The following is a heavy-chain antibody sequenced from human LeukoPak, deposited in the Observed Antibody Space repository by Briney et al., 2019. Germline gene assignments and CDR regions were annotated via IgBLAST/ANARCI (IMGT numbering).Heavy chain of an antibody. CDR3: ARAPIYGETTHLDY. Sequence: ASVKVSCKASGYTFTGYYMHWVRQAPGQGLEWMGWINPNSGGTNYAQKFQGRVTMARDTSISTAYMELSRLRSDDTAVYYCARAPIYGETTHLDYWGQGTLVTVSS. CDR1: GYTFTGYY. D-gene: IGHD4-17*01. V-gene: IGHV1-2*02. CDR2: INPNSGGT. J-gene: IGHJ4*02.